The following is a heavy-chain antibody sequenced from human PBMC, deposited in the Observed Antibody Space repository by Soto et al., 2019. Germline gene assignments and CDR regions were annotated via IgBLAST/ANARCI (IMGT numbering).Heavy chain of an antibody. CDR3: ARDQGYCSGGSCYVAGY. V-gene: IGHV3-74*01. Sequence: EVQLVESGGCLVQPGGSLRLSCAASGFTFSPYWMHWVRQAPGKGLVWVSRSNSDGSTTDYADSVRGRFTISRDNAKNSLYRQMNSLRADDTAVYYCARDQGYCSGGSCYVAGYWVQGTLVTVSS. D-gene: IGHD2-15*01. J-gene: IGHJ4*02. CDR1: GFTFSPYW. CDR2: SNSDGSTT.